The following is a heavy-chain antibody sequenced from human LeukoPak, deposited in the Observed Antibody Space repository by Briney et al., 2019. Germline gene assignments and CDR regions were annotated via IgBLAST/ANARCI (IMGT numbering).Heavy chain of an antibody. CDR3: ARAVMYCSSTSCPTYYFDY. Sequence: GASVKVSCKASGYTFTDYYIHWVRQAPGQGLEWMGCINPNSGGTNYAQKFQGRVTMTRDTSISTAFMELSRLRSDDTPLYYCARAVMYCSSTSCPTYYFDYWGQGTLVTVSS. CDR1: GYTFTDYY. J-gene: IGHJ4*02. CDR2: INPNSGGT. D-gene: IGHD2-2*01. V-gene: IGHV1-2*02.